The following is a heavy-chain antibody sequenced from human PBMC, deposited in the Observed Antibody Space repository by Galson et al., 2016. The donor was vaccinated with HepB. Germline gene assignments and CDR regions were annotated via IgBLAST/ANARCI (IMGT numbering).Heavy chain of an antibody. J-gene: IGHJ4*02. Sequence: VKVSCKASGYIFTHYYIHWVRQAPXQGLEWMGRINPSRGDTIYAQNFRGRVTMTRDMSISTAYLDLTSDDTAVYFCARGTVGAVDYWGQGTLVTVSS. CDR2: INPSRGDT. D-gene: IGHD1-26*01. CDR3: ARGTVGAVDY. V-gene: IGHV1-2*06. CDR1: GYIFTHYY.